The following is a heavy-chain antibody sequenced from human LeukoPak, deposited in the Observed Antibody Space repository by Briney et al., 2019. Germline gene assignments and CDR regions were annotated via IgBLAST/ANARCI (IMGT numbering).Heavy chain of an antibody. CDR2: MNPNSGNT. CDR1: GYTFTSYD. CDR3: ARGTYYYDSSGYYLDY. Sequence: GASVKVSCKASGYTFTSYDINWVRQATGQGLEWMGWMNPNSGNTGYARNFQGRVTMTRNTSINTAYMELSSLRSEDTAVYYCARGTYYYDSSGYYLDYWGQGILVTVSS. J-gene: IGHJ4*02. V-gene: IGHV1-8*01. D-gene: IGHD3-22*01.